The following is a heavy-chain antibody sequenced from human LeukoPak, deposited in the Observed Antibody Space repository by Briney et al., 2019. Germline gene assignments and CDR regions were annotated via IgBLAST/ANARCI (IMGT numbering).Heavy chain of an antibody. Sequence: GGSLRLSCAASGFTVSSNYMSWVRQAPGKGLEWVSVIYSGGSTYYADSVKGRFTISRDNSKNTLYLQMNSLRAEDTAVYYCARNTLYDYVHYFDYWGQGTLVTVSS. V-gene: IGHV3-53*01. D-gene: IGHD3-16*01. CDR3: ARNTLYDYVHYFDY. J-gene: IGHJ4*02. CDR1: GFTVSSNY. CDR2: IYSGGST.